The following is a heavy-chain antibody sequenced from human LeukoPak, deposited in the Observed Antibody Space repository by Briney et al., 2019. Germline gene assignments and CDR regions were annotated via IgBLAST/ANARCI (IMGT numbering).Heavy chain of an antibody. CDR2: ISGSGGST. V-gene: IGHV3-23*01. CDR1: GFTFSSYA. J-gene: IGHJ4*02. Sequence: GGSLRLSCAASGFTFSSYAMSWVRQAPGKGLEWVSAISGSGGSTYYADSVKGRFTISRDNTESTLYLQMKSLRVGDTALYYCARDPTASGPSYSENENYFDYWGQGTLVTVSS. D-gene: IGHD1-1*01. CDR3: ARDPTASGPSYSENENYFDY.